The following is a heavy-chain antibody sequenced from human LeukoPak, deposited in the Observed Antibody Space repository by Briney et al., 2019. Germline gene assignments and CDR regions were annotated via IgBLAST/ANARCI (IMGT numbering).Heavy chain of an antibody. CDR2: INPDDSDT. D-gene: IGHD3-10*01. V-gene: IGHV5-51*01. Sequence: GESLKISCTGSQYIFTSYWIGWVRQMPGKGLEGMGIINPDDSDTRYSPSFQGQVTFSADKSICTAYLQWSSLKASDTAMYYCARQENYHDSGSYYNSPYFFDYWGQGTLLTVSS. CDR1: QYIFTSYW. CDR3: ARQENYHDSGSYYNSPYFFDY. J-gene: IGHJ4*02.